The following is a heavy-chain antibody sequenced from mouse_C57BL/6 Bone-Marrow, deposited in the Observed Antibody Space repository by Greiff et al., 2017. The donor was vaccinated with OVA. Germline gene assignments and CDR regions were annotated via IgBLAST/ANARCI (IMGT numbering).Heavy chain of an antibody. CDR3: TRYNYGSSDDFDY. Sequence: LVESGAELVRPGASVTLSCKASGYTFTDYEMHWVKQTPVHGLEWIGAIDPETGGPAYNQKFKGKAILTADKSSSTAYMELRSLTSEDSADYYCTRYNYGSSDDFDYWGQGTTLTVSS. CDR2: IDPETGGP. V-gene: IGHV1-15*01. D-gene: IGHD1-1*01. CDR1: GYTFTDYE. J-gene: IGHJ2*01.